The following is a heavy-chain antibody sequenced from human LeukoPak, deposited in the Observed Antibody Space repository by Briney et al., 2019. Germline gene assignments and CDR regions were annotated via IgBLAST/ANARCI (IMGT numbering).Heavy chain of an antibody. CDR2: ISSSGSTR. CDR3: ARGSYSSSSFDY. D-gene: IGHD6-6*01. Sequence: GGSLRLSCAASGFTFSSYEMNWVRQAPGKGLEWVSYISSSGSTRYYADSVKGRLTISRDNAKNSLYLQMSRLRADDTAVYYCARGSYSSSSFDYWGQGTLVTVSS. V-gene: IGHV3-48*03. J-gene: IGHJ4*02. CDR1: GFTFSSYE.